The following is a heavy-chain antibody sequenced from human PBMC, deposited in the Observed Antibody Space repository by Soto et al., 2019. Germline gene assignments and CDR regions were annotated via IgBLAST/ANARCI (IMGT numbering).Heavy chain of an antibody. J-gene: IGHJ6*02. Sequence: GGSLRLSCTASGFTFGDYAMSWVRQAPGKGLEWVGFIRSKAYGGTTEYAASVKGRFTISRDDSKSIAYLQMNSLKTEDTAVYYCTRDILTGYPHYYYYYYGMDVWGQGTTVTVSS. D-gene: IGHD3-9*01. V-gene: IGHV3-49*04. CDR3: TRDILTGYPHYYYYYYGMDV. CDR1: GFTFGDYA. CDR2: IRSKAYGGTT.